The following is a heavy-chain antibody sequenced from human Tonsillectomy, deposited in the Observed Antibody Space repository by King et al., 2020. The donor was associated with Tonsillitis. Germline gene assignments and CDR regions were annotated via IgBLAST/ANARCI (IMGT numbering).Heavy chain of an antibody. V-gene: IGHV3-7*04. CDR1: GFTFSTNW. Sequence: VQLVESGGGSVQPGGSLRLSCGASGFTFSTNWMGWVRQAPGKGLEWVANIKQDGSETYNVDSVKGRFTISRHNAKNSQYLQMDSLRVEDTAVYYCVRGPNFGDRSDYFDFWGQGTLVTVSS. CDR3: VRGPNFGDRSDYFDF. D-gene: IGHD2-21*02. CDR2: IKQDGSET. J-gene: IGHJ4*02.